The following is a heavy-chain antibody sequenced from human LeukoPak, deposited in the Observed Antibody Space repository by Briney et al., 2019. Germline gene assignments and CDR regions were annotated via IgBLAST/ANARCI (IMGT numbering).Heavy chain of an antibody. CDR3: AKKMGSSLYYSFDY. CDR1: GFTFSSYS. J-gene: IGHJ4*02. D-gene: IGHD6-19*01. CDR2: ISGSGGTT. Sequence: GGSLRLSCAASGFTFSSYSMSWVRQAPGEGLEWVSVISGSGGTTYDADSVKGRFTISRDNSKNTLYLQMNSLRAEDTAVYYCAKKMGSSLYYSFDYWGQGTLVTVSS. V-gene: IGHV3-23*01.